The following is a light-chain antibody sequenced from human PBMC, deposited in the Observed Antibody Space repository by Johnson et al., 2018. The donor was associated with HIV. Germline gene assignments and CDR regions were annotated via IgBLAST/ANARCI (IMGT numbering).Light chain of an antibody. J-gene: IGLJ1*01. CDR1: SSNIGNYA. Sequence: QSVLTQPPSVSAAPGQKVTISCSGSSSNIGNYAVSWYQQLPGTAPKLLIYENNKRPSGIPDRISGSKSGTSATLGITGLQPGDEADYYCGTWNSRLSVGHVFGTGTKVTVL. V-gene: IGLV1-51*02. CDR2: ENN. CDR3: GTWNSRLSVGHV.